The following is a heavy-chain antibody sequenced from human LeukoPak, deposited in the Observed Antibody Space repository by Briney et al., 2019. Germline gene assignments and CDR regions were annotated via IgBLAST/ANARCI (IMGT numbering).Heavy chain of an antibody. CDR3: ARQWDIVATWGRWFDP. V-gene: IGHV4-59*05. CDR2: FYYSGNT. Sequence: SETLSLTCTVSGGPISSYYWTWIRQPPGKGLEWIGSFYYSGNTYYNSSLESRVTISVDTSKNQFSLKLTSVTAADTAIYYCARQWDIVATWGRWFDPWGQGILVTVSS. J-gene: IGHJ5*02. D-gene: IGHD5-12*01. CDR1: GGPISSYY.